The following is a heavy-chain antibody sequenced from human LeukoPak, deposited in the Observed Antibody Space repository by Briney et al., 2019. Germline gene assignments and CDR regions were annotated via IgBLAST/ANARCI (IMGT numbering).Heavy chain of an antibody. CDR2: ISSSGSTI. CDR3: ASVSGNSSPKYYLDY. J-gene: IGHJ4*02. D-gene: IGHD5-12*01. V-gene: IGHV3-48*03. Sequence: PGGSLRLSCAASGFTFSSYEMNWVRQAPGKGLEWVSYISSSGSTIYYADSVKGRFTISRDNAKNSLYLQMNSLRAEDTAVYYCASVSGNSSPKYYLDYWGQGTLVTVSS. CDR1: GFTFSSYE.